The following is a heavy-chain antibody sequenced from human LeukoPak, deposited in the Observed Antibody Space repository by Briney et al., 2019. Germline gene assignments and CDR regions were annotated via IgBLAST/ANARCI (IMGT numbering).Heavy chain of an antibody. CDR3: ARRSVVVPAATYWYFDL. J-gene: IGHJ2*01. CDR2: IYTSGST. V-gene: IGHV4-61*02. CDR1: GGSISSGSYY. Sequence: PSQTLSLTCTVSGGSISSGSYYWSWIRQPAGKGLEWIGRIYTSGSTNYNPSLKSRVTISVDTSKNQFSLKLSSVTAADTAVYYCARRSVVVPAATYWYFDLWGRGTLVTVSS. D-gene: IGHD2-2*01.